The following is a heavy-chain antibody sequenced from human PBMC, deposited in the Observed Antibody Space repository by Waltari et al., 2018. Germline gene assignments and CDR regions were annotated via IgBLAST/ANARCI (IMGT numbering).Heavy chain of an antibody. D-gene: IGHD1-1*01. J-gene: IGHJ4*02. CDR3: ARCGRGVDSSASCLDH. Sequence: QVQLVESGGGVVQPGRSLRLSCAASGFIFSNYGIHWVRQAPGKGLEWVAVVYYDGRTKHYADSVKGRFTISRDNSKNTLNLEMNSLRAEDTAVYFCARCGRGVDSSASCLDHWGQGTLVTVSS. V-gene: IGHV3-33*01. CDR2: VYYDGRTK. CDR1: GFIFSNYG.